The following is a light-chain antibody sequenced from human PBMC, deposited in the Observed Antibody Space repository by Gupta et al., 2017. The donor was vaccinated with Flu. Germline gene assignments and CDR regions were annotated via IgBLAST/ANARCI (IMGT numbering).Light chain of an antibody. V-gene: IGKV1-5*03. Sequence: GDSDTSICGERSSVGSWLAWYQQKPGRTATQLLYKAFSLEGRVTSRFCGSRLGTEFTIPISGRQPDDFVTYYCQQYNSYSGTFGQRTKVEI. J-gene: IGKJ1*01. CDR1: SSVGSW. CDR2: KAF. CDR3: QQYNSYSGT.